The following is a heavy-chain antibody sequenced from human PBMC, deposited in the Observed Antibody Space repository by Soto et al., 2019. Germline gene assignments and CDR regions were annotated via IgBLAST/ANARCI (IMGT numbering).Heavy chain of an antibody. CDR2: ISYDGSNK. Sequence: GGSLRLSCAASGFTFSSYAMHWVRQAPGKGLEWVAVISYDGSNKYYADSVKGRFTISRDNSKNTLYLQMNSLRAEDTAVYYCARPIAVAGSTRYYYYGMDVWGQGTTVTVSS. D-gene: IGHD6-19*01. CDR3: ARPIAVAGSTRYYYYGMDV. J-gene: IGHJ6*02. CDR1: GFTFSSYA. V-gene: IGHV3-30-3*01.